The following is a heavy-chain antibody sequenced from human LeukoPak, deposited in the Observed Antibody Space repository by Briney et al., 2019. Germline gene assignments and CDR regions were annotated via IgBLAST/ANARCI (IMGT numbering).Heavy chain of an antibody. D-gene: IGHD3-22*01. CDR3: ARKDGWDYYDSSGYYYP. CDR2: INSDGSST. J-gene: IGHJ5*02. Sequence: GGSLRLSCAASGFTFSSYWMHWVRQVPGKGLVWVSRINSDGSSTSCADSEKGRFTISRDNAKNTLYLQMNSLRAEDTAVYYCARKDGWDYYDSSGYYYPWGQGTLVTVSS. CDR1: GFTFSSYW. V-gene: IGHV3-74*01.